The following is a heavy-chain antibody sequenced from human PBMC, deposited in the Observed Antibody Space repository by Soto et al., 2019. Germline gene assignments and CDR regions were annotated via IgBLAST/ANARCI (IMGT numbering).Heavy chain of an antibody. J-gene: IGHJ4*02. CDR2: IWSDGSNK. D-gene: IGHD2-15*01. CDR1: GFTFSSYG. CDR3: ARDLDRIDYYFDY. V-gene: IGHV3-33*01. Sequence: QVQLVESGGGVVQPGRSLRLSCAASGFTFSSYGMHWVRQAPGKGLEWVAVIWSDGSNKYYADSVKGRFTISRDNSKNTLYLQRNSLRAEDTAVYYCARDLDRIDYYFDYWGQGTLVTVSS.